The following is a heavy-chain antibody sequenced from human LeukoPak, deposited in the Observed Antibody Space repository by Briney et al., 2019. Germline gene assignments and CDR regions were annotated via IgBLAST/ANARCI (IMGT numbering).Heavy chain of an antibody. Sequence: PSETLSITCTVSGYSICGGYYWGWIRQPPGKRLDWIGSIYHSGSTYYNPSLKSRVTISVDTSKNQFSLKLSSVTAADTAVYYCALTVLNYYGMDVWGQGTTVTVSS. CDR2: IYHSGST. CDR1: GYSICGGYY. D-gene: IGHD4-17*01. V-gene: IGHV4-38-2*02. CDR3: ALTVLNYYGMDV. J-gene: IGHJ6*02.